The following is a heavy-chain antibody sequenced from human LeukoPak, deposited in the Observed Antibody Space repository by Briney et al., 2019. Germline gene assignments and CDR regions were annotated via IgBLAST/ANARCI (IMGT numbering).Heavy chain of an antibody. Sequence: PGGSLRLSCAASGFTYSNYEMIWVRQAPGKGLEWVAYISSSDRTIGGSTIYYADSEKGRFTISRDNAKNSLYLQMNSLRDEDTAVYYSARDDYDSSTPYYFDYWGQGTLVTVSS. CDR2: ISSSDRTIGGSTI. J-gene: IGHJ4*02. D-gene: IGHD3-22*01. CDR1: GFTYSNYE. V-gene: IGHV3-48*03. CDR3: ARDDYDSSTPYYFDY.